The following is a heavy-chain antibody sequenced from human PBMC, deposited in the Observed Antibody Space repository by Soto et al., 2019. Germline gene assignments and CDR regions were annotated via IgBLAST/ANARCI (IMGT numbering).Heavy chain of an antibody. V-gene: IGHV3-21*01. CDR3: ARDGVPAAIRFGYYYYGMDV. D-gene: IGHD2-2*02. CDR1: GFTFSSYS. Sequence: GGSLRLSCAASGFTFSSYSMNWVRQAPGKGLEWVSSISSSSSYIYYADSVKGRFTISRDNAKNSLYLQMNSLRAEDTAVYYCARDGVPAAIRFGYYYYGMDVWGQGTTVTVSS. J-gene: IGHJ6*02. CDR2: ISSSSSYI.